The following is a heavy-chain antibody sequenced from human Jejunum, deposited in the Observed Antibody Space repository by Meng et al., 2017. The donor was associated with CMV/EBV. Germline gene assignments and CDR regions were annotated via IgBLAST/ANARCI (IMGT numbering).Heavy chain of an antibody. CDR2: INQVGSIQ. D-gene: IGHD2-21*02. Sequence: SGFTFRAYWMAWLHHVPGGRLEWVATINQVGSIQNYRNSVKDRFIISRGYAKTSLSLILNYPRVKDTVVYYCARLERTADSRYRSFDSWGQGSLVTVSS. CDR1: GFTFRAYW. V-gene: IGHV3-7*03. CDR3: ARLERTADSRYRSFDS. J-gene: IGHJ4*02.